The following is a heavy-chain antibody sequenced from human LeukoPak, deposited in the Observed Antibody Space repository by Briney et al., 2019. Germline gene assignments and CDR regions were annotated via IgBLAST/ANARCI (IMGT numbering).Heavy chain of an antibody. CDR3: ARGPHCSSTSCCSGPDPSGDYYYYYGMDV. V-gene: IGHV4-34*01. Sequence: SETLSLTCAVYGGSFSGYYWSWIRQPPGKGLEWIGEINHSGSTNYNPSLKSRVTISVDTSRNQFSLKLSSVTAADTAVYYCARGPHCSSTSCCSGPDPSGDYYYYYGMDVWGQGTTVTVSS. CDR1: GGSFSGYY. CDR2: INHSGST. J-gene: IGHJ6*02. D-gene: IGHD2-2*01.